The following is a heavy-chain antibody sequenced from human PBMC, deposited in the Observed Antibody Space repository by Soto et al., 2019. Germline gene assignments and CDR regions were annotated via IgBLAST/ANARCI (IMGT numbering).Heavy chain of an antibody. V-gene: IGHV1-2*04. CDR2: INPNSGGT. J-gene: IGHJ3*02. CDR3: ARVSRYCSSTSCSHDAFDI. D-gene: IGHD2-2*01. CDR1: GGTFSSYS. Sequence: ASVKVSCKASGGTFSSYSISWVRQAPGQGLEWMGWINPNSGGTNYAQKFQGWVTMTRDTSISTAYMELSRLRSDDTAVYYCARVSRYCSSTSCSHDAFDIWGQGTMVTVSS.